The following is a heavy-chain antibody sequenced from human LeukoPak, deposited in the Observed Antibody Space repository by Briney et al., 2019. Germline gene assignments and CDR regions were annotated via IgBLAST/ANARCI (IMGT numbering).Heavy chain of an antibody. D-gene: IGHD2-15*01. Sequence: GESLKISCKGSGYSFTSYWIGWVRQMPGKGLEWMGTIYPGDSDTRYSPSFQGQVTISADRSISTAHLQWSSLKASDTAMYYCARSRGHCSDGSCYDFDYWGQGTLVTVSS. V-gene: IGHV5-51*01. CDR1: GYSFTSYW. CDR3: ARSRGHCSDGSCYDFDY. J-gene: IGHJ4*02. CDR2: IYPGDSDT.